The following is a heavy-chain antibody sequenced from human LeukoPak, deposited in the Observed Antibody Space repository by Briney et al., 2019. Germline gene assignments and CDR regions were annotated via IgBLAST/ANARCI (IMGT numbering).Heavy chain of an antibody. Sequence: SETLSLTCTVSGGSMKNCHWSWIRQPPGKGLEWIGYIYYTGSTYYNPSLKSRVTISLDTSKNQFSLKMSSVTAADTAVYYCARDKSSSWYGGVYYFDYWGQGTLVTVSS. V-gene: IGHV4-59*01. CDR1: GGSMKNCH. CDR3: ARDKSSSWYGGVYYFDY. CDR2: IYYTGST. D-gene: IGHD6-13*01. J-gene: IGHJ4*02.